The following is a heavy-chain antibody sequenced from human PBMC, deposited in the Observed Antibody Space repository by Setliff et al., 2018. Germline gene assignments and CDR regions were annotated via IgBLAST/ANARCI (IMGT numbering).Heavy chain of an antibody. Sequence: GASVKVSCKAYGYTFSRNYITWVRQAPGQGLEWMGGIIPIFGTANYAQKFQGRVTITTDESTSTAYMELSSLRSEDTAVYYCATLPLITMVRGVIPEGAPHMDVWGQGTTVTVSS. CDR1: GYTFSRNY. D-gene: IGHD3-10*01. CDR2: IIPIFGTA. CDR3: ATLPLITMVRGVIPEGAPHMDV. J-gene: IGHJ6*02. V-gene: IGHV1-69*05.